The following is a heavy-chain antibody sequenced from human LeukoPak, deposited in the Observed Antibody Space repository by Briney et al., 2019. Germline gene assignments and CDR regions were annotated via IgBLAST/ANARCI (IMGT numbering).Heavy chain of an antibody. J-gene: IGHJ3*02. CDR3: ARAGGDLYAAHLDI. CDR1: GFTFSTYN. CDR2: ITSSSTYI. Sequence: GGSLRLSCAASGFTFSTYNMNWVRQAPGKGLEWVSSITSSSTYIYYADSVKGRFTISRDNSKNTLYLQMNSLRAEDTAVYYCARAGGDLYAAHLDIWGQGTMVTVSS. V-gene: IGHV3-21*04. D-gene: IGHD2-2*02.